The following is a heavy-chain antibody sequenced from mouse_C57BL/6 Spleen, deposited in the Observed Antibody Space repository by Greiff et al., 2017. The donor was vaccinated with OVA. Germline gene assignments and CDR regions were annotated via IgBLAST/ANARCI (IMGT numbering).Heavy chain of an antibody. CDR2: IYPGSGNT. CDR3: ARGDGWYFDV. CDR1: GYSFTSYY. J-gene: IGHJ1*03. V-gene: IGHV1-66*01. D-gene: IGHD3-3*01. Sequence: VQLQQSGPELVKPGASVKISCKASGYSFTSYYIHWVKQRPGQGLEWIGWIYPGSGNTKYNEKFKGKATLTADTSSSTAYMQLSSLTSEDSAVYYCARGDGWYFDVWGTGTTVTVSS.